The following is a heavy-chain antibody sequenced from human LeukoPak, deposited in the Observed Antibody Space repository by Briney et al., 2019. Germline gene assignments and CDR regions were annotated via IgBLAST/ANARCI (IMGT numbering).Heavy chain of an antibody. Sequence: GRSLRLSCAASGFTFSSYVMHWVRQAPGKGLEWVAIISYDGSNEYYADSVKGRFTISRDNSKNTLYLQMNSLRAADTAKYYCAKDPYSSSWSNAFDIWGQGTMVTVSS. CDR2: ISYDGSNE. CDR3: AKDPYSSSWSNAFDI. J-gene: IGHJ3*02. V-gene: IGHV3-30*04. CDR1: GFTFSSYV. D-gene: IGHD6-13*01.